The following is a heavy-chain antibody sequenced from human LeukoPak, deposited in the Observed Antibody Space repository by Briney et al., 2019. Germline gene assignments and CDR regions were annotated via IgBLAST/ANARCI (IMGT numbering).Heavy chain of an antibody. D-gene: IGHD3-16*01. CDR2: LDCDDDK. J-gene: IGHJ4*02. V-gene: IGHV2-70*11. Sequence: SGPALVQPTPPLTLTCTFSGFSLRTSGMCVSWIRQPPVKALEWLARLDCDDDKYYSTPLKTRLTISNDTSKNQVVLTMTNMGPVDTATYYCARIGGGEYFDYWGQGTLVTVSS. CDR3: ARIGGGEYFDY. CDR1: GFSLRTSGMC.